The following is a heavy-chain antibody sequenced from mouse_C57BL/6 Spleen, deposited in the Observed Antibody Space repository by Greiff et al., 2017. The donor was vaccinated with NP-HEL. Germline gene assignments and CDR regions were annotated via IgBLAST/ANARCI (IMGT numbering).Heavy chain of an antibody. CDR2: ISYSGST. V-gene: IGHV3-1*01. D-gene: IGHD2-2*01. Sequence: EVKLQESGPGMVKPSQSLSLTCTVTGYSITSGYDWHWIRHFPGNKLEWMGYISYSGSTNYNPSLNSRISITHDTSKNHFFLKLNSVTTEDTATYYCARGLYYGYDSYAMDYWGQGTSVTVSS. CDR3: ARGLYYGYDSYAMDY. J-gene: IGHJ4*01. CDR1: GYSITSGYD.